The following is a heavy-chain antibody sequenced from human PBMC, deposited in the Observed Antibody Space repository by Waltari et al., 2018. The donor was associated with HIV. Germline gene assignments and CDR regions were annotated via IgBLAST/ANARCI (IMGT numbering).Heavy chain of an antibody. J-gene: IGHJ5*02. D-gene: IGHD3-10*01. CDR1: GGSISSSSYY. CDR2: IYYSGST. V-gene: IGHV4-39*07. CDR3: ARDGAGSGSYSWFDP. Sequence: QLQLQESGPGLVKPSETLSLTCTVSGGSISSSSYYWGWIRQPPGKGLEWIGSIYYSGSTYYNPSLKSRVTISVDTSKNQFSLKLSSVTAADTAVYYCARDGAGSGSYSWFDPWGQGTLVTVSS.